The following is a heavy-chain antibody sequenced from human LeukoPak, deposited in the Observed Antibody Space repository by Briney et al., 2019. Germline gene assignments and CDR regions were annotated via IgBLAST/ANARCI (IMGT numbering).Heavy chain of an antibody. CDR3: ARHSHGVGYCSGGSCYYYYYGMDV. CDR2: IYYSGST. D-gene: IGHD2-15*01. J-gene: IGHJ6*02. CDR1: GGSISSYY. Sequence: PSETLSLTCTVSGGSISSYYWSWIRQPPGKGLEWIGYIYYSGSTNYNPSLKSRVTISVDTSKNQFSLKLSSVTAADMAVYYCARHSHGVGYCSGGSCYYYYYGMDVWGQGTTVTVSS. V-gene: IGHV4-59*08.